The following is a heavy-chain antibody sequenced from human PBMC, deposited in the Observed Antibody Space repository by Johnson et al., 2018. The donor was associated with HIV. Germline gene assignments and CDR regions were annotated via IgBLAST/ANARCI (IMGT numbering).Heavy chain of an antibody. D-gene: IGHD3-3*01. CDR3: AKDNGARGYDFWNGFLPSALDI. CDR2: VWYDGSNK. Sequence: HVQLVESGGGVVQPGRSLRLSCAASGFTFSSYGMHWVRQAPGKGLEWLAVVWYDGSNKYYADSVKGRFTISRDNSKNTLYMQMNSLRAEDTAVYYCAKDNGARGYDFWNGFLPSALDIWGQGTMVTGSS. V-gene: IGHV3-33*06. J-gene: IGHJ3*02. CDR1: GFTFSSYG.